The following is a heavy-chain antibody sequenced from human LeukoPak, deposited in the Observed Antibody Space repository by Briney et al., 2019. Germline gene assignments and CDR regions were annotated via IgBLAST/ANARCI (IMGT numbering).Heavy chain of an antibody. D-gene: IGHD3-16*02. CDR1: GGSFSDYY. CDR2: VIHSGAT. V-gene: IGHV4-34*01. Sequence: PSETLSLTCGDSGGSFSDYYWSWIRQPPGKGLKWIGEVIHSGATSSNPSLKSRVTISMDASENQVSLRLRSVTAADMAVYYCARGRFIDYYFDYWGQGSLVTVSS. J-gene: IGHJ4*02. CDR3: ARGRFIDYYFDY.